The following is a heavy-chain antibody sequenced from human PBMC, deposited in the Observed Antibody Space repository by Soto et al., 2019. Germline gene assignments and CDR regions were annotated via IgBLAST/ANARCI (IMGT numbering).Heavy chain of an antibody. Sequence: QVQLQESGPGLVRPWETLSLTCSVSGDSVSSGDYYWSWIRQPPGKGLEWIGHVYFSGSTNYISSLKSRLTMSVDTAKNQFSLKLNSVTAADTAVYYCARIPVDTYMIYWSDPWGQGTQVTVSS. CDR3: ARIPVDTYMIYWSDP. CDR2: VYFSGST. D-gene: IGHD3-16*01. J-gene: IGHJ5*02. CDR1: GDSVSSGDYY. V-gene: IGHV4-61*08.